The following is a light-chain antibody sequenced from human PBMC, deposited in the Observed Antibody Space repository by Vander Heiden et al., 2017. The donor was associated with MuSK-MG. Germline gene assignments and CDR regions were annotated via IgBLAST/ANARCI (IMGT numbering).Light chain of an antibody. CDR2: GAS. CDR1: QSVSSSY. J-gene: IGKJ5*01. CDR3: QQDGSSPIT. V-gene: IGKV3-20*01. Sequence: EIVLTQSPGTLSLSPGERATLSCRASQSVSSSYLAWYQQKPGQAPRLLIYGASSRATGIPDRFSGSGSGTDFTLTISRLEPEDFAVYYCQQDGSSPITFGQGTQLXIK.